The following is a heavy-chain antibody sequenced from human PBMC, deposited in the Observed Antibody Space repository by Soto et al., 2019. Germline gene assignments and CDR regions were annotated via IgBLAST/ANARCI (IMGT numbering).Heavy chain of an antibody. Sequence: QVQLVQSGVEVRKPGASVKVSCKASGYTFSNFGISWMRQAPGQGPEWLGWISGYDGHTNYAQKFQGRVTMTTDTSTSTAYMELRSLKAGDTAVYYRARDSGYHAAWGQGTLITVSS. J-gene: IGHJ5*02. CDR1: GYTFSNFG. CDR2: ISGYDGHT. V-gene: IGHV1-18*01. CDR3: ARDSGYHAA. D-gene: IGHD5-12*01.